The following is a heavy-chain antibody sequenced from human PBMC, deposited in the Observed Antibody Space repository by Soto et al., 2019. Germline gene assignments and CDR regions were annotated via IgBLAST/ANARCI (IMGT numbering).Heavy chain of an antibody. J-gene: IGHJ4*02. V-gene: IGHV3-23*01. D-gene: IGHD6-19*01. CDR2: ITSYGDTT. CDR1: GFTFSTYA. Sequence: GGSLRLSCAASGFTFSTYAMSWVRQAPGKGLEWVSGITSYGDTTYYADSVKGRFSISRDNSKNTLYLQMNGLRVEDTAVYYCANSPTTVAGTNYYFDYWGQGTLVTVSS. CDR3: ANSPTTVAGTNYYFDY.